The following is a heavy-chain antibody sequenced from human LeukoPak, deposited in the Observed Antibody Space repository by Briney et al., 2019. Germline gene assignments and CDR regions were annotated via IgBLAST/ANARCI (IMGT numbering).Heavy chain of an antibody. J-gene: IGHJ4*02. CDR1: GFTFSSYS. V-gene: IGHV3-21*01. CDR2: ISSSSSYI. D-gene: IGHD1-26*01. CDR3: ARTYSGSYLAPDY. Sequence: GGSLRLSCAASGFTFSSYSMNWGRQAPGKGLEWVSSISSSSSYIYYADSVKGRFTISRDNAKHSLYLQLTSMRAEDTAVYYCARTYSGSYLAPDYWGQGALVTVSS.